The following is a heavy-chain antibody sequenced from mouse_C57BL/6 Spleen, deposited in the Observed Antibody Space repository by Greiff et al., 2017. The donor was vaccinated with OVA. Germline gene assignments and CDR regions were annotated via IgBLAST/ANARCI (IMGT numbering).Heavy chain of an antibody. J-gene: IGHJ1*03. D-gene: IGHD1-1*01. CDR1: GYTFTDYE. V-gene: IGHV1-15*01. CDR2: IDTETGGT. Sequence: QVQLQQSGAELVRPGASVTLSCKASGYTFTDYEMHWVKQTPVHGLEWIGAIDTETGGTAYNQKFKGKAILTADKSSSTAYMELRSRTSEDSAVYYCTRNVHYYGSSYWYFDVWGTGTTVTVSS. CDR3: TRNVHYYGSSYWYFDV.